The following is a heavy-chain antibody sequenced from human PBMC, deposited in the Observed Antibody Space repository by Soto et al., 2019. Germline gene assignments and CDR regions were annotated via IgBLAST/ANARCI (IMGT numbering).Heavy chain of an antibody. D-gene: IGHD6-19*01. V-gene: IGHV3-33*08. CDR2: IWYDGSNK. CDR1: EFTFSSFG. Sequence: GGSLRLSCAASEFTFSSFGMHWVRQAPGKGLEWVAVIWYDGSNKYYADSVKGRFTISRDNSKNTLYLQMNSLRAEDTAVYYCARDRGYSSGWPVDYWGQGTLVTVSS. CDR3: ARDRGYSSGWPVDY. J-gene: IGHJ4*02.